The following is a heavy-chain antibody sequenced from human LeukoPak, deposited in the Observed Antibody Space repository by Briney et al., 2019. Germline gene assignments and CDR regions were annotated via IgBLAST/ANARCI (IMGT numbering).Heavy chain of an antibody. D-gene: IGHD6-13*01. J-gene: IGHJ5*02. Sequence: SETLSLTCAVYGGSFSGYYWSWIRQPPGKGLEWIGEINHSGSTNYNPSLKSRVTISVDASKNQFSLKLSSVTAADTAVYYCARGLYFWSSSWHGNWFDPWGQGTLVTVSS. CDR2: INHSGST. V-gene: IGHV4-34*01. CDR1: GGSFSGYY. CDR3: ARGLYFWSSSWHGNWFDP.